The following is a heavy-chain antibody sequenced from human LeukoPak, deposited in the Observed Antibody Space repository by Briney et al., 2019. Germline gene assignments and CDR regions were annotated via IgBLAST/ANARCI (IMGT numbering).Heavy chain of an antibody. CDR1: GASINGYF. J-gene: IGHJ4*02. CDR2: IYYSGNA. D-gene: IGHD6-13*01. Sequence: PSETLSLTCTVAGASINGYFWNWIRQPPGQGLEWIGYIYYSGNANYNPSLYNPSLKSRLTILVDTSKNQFSLKLSSAAAVDTAVYYCARGGSSLDSWGQGTLVTVSS. V-gene: IGHV4-59*01. CDR3: ARGGSSLDS.